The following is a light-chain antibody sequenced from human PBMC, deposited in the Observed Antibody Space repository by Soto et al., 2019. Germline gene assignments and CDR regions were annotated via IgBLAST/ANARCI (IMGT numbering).Light chain of an antibody. CDR3: QLDNSWTTIT. J-gene: IGKJ5*01. V-gene: IGKV3-15*01. CDR2: GAS. Sequence: EIVMTQSPATLSVSPGERATLSCRASQSISSKLGWYQQRPGQAPRLLIYGASTRATGIPARFSGSGSGTEFTLTISSLQSEDSAVYYCQLDNSWTTITFGQGTRLEIK. CDR1: QSISSK.